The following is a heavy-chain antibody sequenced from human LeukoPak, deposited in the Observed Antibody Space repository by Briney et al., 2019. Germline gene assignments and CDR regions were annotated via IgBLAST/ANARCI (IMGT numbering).Heavy chain of an antibody. J-gene: IGHJ4*02. CDR3: ADYGVSGVRNNFY. D-gene: IGHD3-3*01. Sequence: GGSLRLSCAASGLAFSSYAMSWVRQAPGKGLEWASTISVASNTFYADSVKGRFTISRDNSRNTVYLQMTSLRADDTAVHYCADYGVSGVRNNFYWGQGTLVTVSS. CDR1: GLAFSSYA. V-gene: IGHV3-23*01. CDR2: ISVASNT.